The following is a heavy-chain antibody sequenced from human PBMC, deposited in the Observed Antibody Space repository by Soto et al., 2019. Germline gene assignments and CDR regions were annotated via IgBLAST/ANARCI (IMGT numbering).Heavy chain of an antibody. D-gene: IGHD6-13*01. CDR3: ARAPHPLQQQLVRD. V-gene: IGHV4-4*02. Sequence: QVQLQESGPGLVKPSGTLSLTCAVSGGSISSSSWWSWVRQPPGKGLEWIGEIYHSGSTNYNPSLKSRVTISLDKSKNQFSLKLSSVTAAVTAVYYCARAPHPLQQQLVRDWGQGTLVTVSS. J-gene: IGHJ4*02. CDR2: IYHSGST. CDR1: GGSISSSSW.